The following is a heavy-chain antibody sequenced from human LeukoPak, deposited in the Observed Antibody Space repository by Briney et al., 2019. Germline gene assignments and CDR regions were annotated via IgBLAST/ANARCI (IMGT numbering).Heavy chain of an antibody. V-gene: IGHV4-59*08. CDR2: IYYSGST. CDR3: ARQLIPTEIK. CDR1: GGSISSYY. J-gene: IGHJ4*02. Sequence: PSETLSLTCTVSGGSISSYYWSWIRQPPGKGLEWIGYIYYSGSTNYNPSLKSRVTISVDTSKNQFSLKLSSVTAADTAIYYCARQLIPTEIKWGQGTLVTVSS. D-gene: IGHD4-11*01.